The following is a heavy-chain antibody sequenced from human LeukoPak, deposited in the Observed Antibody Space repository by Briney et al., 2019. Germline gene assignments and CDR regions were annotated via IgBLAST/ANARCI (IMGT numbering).Heavy chain of an antibody. CDR2: ISSGGHTI. CDR1: GFTFSSYT. V-gene: IGHV3-48*01. D-gene: IGHD1-1*01. J-gene: IGHJ4*02. Sequence: GGSLRLSCAASGFTFSSYTMNWVRRAPGKGLEWLSYISSGGHTIYYADSVKGRFTISRDNAKNSLYLQMNSLRAEDTAVYYCARDRYLGLDYWGQGTLVTVSS. CDR3: ARDRYLGLDY.